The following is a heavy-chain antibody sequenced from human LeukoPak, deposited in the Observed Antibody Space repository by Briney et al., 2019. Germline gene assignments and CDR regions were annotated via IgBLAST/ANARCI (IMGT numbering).Heavy chain of an antibody. J-gene: IGHJ6*02. V-gene: IGHV3-66*01. CDR1: GFTVSSNY. D-gene: IGHD2-2*01. CDR2: IYSGGSA. CDR3: ARVQSTYGMDV. Sequence: GGSLRLSCAASGFTVSSNYMSWVRQAPGKGLEWVSVIYSGGSAYYADSVKGRFTISRDNSKNTLYLQMNSLRAEDTAVYYCARVQSTYGMDVWGQGTTVTVSS.